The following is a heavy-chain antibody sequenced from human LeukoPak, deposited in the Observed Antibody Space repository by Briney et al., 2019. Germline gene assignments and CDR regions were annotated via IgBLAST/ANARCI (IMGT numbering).Heavy chain of an antibody. D-gene: IGHD3-9*01. CDR1: GGSISSSNW. J-gene: IGHJ4*02. Sequence: SETLSLTCAVSGGSISSSNWWSWVRQPPGKGLEWIGEIYHSGSTNYNPSLKSRVTISVDKSKNQFSLKLSSVTAADTAVYYCARDGDDILTGYLPFDYWGQGTLVTVSS. V-gene: IGHV4-4*02. CDR3: ARDGDDILTGYLPFDY. CDR2: IYHSGST.